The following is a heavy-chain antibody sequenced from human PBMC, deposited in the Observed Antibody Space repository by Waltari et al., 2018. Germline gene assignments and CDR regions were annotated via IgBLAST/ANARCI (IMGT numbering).Heavy chain of an antibody. V-gene: IGHV1-69*14. CDR3: AGEGLHDAFDI. D-gene: IGHD2-15*01. J-gene: IGHJ3*02. Sequence: QVQLVQSGAEVKKPGSSVKVSCKASGGTCSSYAISRRRQAPGQGLEWMGGIIPICGTANYAQKFQGRVTITADKSTSTAYMELSSLRSEDTAVYYCAGEGLHDAFDIWGQGTMVTVSS. CDR2: IIPICGTA. CDR1: GGTCSSYA.